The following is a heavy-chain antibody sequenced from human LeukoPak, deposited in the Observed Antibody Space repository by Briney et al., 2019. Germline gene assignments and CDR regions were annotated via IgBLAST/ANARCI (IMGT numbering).Heavy chain of an antibody. Sequence: ASVKVSCKASGYTFTSYGISWVRQAPGQGLEWMGWISAYNGNTNYAQKLQGRVTMTTDTSTSTAYMELRSLRSDDTAVYYCARKGCSSTSCYTGYYYMDVWGKGTTVTVS. V-gene: IGHV1-18*01. D-gene: IGHD2-2*02. J-gene: IGHJ6*03. CDR1: GYTFTSYG. CDR3: ARKGCSSTSCYTGYYYMDV. CDR2: ISAYNGNT.